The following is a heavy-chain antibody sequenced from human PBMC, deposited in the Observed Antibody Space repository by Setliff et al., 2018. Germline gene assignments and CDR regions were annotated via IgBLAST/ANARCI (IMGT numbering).Heavy chain of an antibody. J-gene: IGHJ4*02. CDR2: IRGSGGST. Sequence: GGSLRLSCAASGFTFNTYARSWVRQAPGKGLEWVAVIRGSGGSTYYANTLKGRFIVSRDNSKRTVYLQMNRMRGDDTAVYYCAKGHLSVAHCGADCYPFDSWGQGTLVTVSS. D-gene: IGHD2-21*02. V-gene: IGHV3-23*01. CDR1: GFTFNTYA. CDR3: AKGHLSVAHCGADCYPFDS.